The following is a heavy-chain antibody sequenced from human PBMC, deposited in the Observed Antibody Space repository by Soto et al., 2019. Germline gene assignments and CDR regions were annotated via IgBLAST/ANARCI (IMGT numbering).Heavy chain of an antibody. Sequence: KPSETLSLTCAVSGGSISSGGYSWSWIRQPPGKGLEWIGYIYHSGSTYYNPSLKSRVTISVDRSKNQFSLKLSSVTAADTAVYYCAMLTMVRGAPGWFDPWGQGTLVTVSS. J-gene: IGHJ5*02. D-gene: IGHD3-10*01. CDR1: GGSISSGGYS. CDR3: AMLTMVRGAPGWFDP. V-gene: IGHV4-30-2*01. CDR2: IYHSGST.